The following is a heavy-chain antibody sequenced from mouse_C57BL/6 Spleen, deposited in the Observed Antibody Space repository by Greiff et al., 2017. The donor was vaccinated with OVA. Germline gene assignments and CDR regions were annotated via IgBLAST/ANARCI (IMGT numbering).Heavy chain of an antibody. V-gene: IGHV14-2*01. CDR2: IDPEDGGT. D-gene: IGHD4-1*01. J-gene: IGHJ2*01. CDR1: GFNINDYY. CDR3: ALWGPHSFDY. Sequence: VQLQQSGAELVKPGASVKLSCTASGFNINDYYMHWVKQSPEQGLEWIGRIDPEDGGTKYAQKFQGKATITADTSSNTASLQLSSLTSEDTAVYYCALWGPHSFDYWGQGTTVTVSS.